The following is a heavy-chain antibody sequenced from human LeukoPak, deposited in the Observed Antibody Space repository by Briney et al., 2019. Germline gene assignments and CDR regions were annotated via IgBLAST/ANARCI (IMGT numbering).Heavy chain of an antibody. D-gene: IGHD3-16*01. J-gene: IGHJ4*02. Sequence: SGTLSLTCAVSGGSISSSHWWSGVRRPPGKGLEWIGEIYHSGSTKYKPSVRRRVTISVDKNNNQFSPKLSSVTAADTAVYYCPRDLRGMVDYWGQGTLVTVSS. V-gene: IGHV4-4*02. CDR2: IYHSGST. CDR1: GGSISSSHW. CDR3: PRDLRGMVDY.